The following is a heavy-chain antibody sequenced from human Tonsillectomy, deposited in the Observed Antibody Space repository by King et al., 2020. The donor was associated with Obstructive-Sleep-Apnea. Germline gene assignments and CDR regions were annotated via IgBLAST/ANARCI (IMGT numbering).Heavy chain of an antibody. CDR3: AHRRGSTYFFDY. V-gene: IGHV2-5*02. Sequence: QFTLKESGPTLVKPTQTLTLTCTFSGFSLSTSGEGVGWIRQPPGKALEWLALIYWDDDKRYSPSLKSRLTITKDTSKNQVVLTMTNMDPVDTATYYCAHRRGSTYFFDYWGQGTLVTVSS. D-gene: IGHD2-2*01. CDR1: GFSLSTSGEG. CDR2: IYWDDDK. J-gene: IGHJ4*02.